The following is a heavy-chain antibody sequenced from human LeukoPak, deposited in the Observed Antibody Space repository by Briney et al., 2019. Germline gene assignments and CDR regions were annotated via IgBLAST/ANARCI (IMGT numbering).Heavy chain of an antibody. V-gene: IGHV3-23*01. CDR1: GFTFSSYA. Sequence: GGSLRLSCAASGFTFSSYAMSWVRQAPGKGLEWVSAISGSGGGTYYADSVKGRFTISRDNSKNTLYLQMNSLRAEDTAVYYCAKYPPVRYFDWYYFDYWGQGTLVTVSS. CDR2: ISGSGGGT. CDR3: AKYPPVRYFDWYYFDY. J-gene: IGHJ4*02. D-gene: IGHD3-9*01.